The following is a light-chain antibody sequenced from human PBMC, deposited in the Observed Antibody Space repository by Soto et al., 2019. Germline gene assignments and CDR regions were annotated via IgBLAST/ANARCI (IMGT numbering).Light chain of an antibody. CDR3: QQYNNWPPFT. V-gene: IGKV3-15*01. CDR2: GAS. J-gene: IGKJ3*01. CDR1: QGVGSD. Sequence: EIVMTQSPVTLSASPGERVTLSCRASQGVGSDVAWYQQKPSQAPGLLIYGASIREVGVPARFSGSGSGTEFTLTISSLQSEDFAVYYCQQYNNWPPFTYGPGTIVDIK.